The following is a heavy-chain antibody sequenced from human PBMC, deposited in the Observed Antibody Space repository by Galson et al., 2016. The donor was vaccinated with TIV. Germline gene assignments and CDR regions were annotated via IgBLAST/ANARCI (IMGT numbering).Heavy chain of an antibody. CDR2: INPNSGDT. J-gene: IGHJ3*02. Sequence: SVKVSCKASGYTFTAYYMHWVRQAPGQGLEWLGWINPNSGDTNYAQKFQGRVTMTRDTSINTAYMELSRLRSDDTAVYYCAKTQWQRAFDIWGQGTRVTVSS. D-gene: IGHD6-19*01. V-gene: IGHV1-2*02. CDR3: AKTQWQRAFDI. CDR1: GYTFTAYY.